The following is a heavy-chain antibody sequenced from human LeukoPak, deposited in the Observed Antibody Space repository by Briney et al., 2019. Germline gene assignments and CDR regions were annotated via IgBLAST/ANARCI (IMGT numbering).Heavy chain of an antibody. V-gene: IGHV3-15*01. CDR2: IKSKTDGGTT. Sequence: PGGSLRLSCAASGFTFSNAWMSWVRQAPGKGLEWVGRIKSKTDGGTTDYAAPVKGRFTISRDDSKNTLYLQMNSLKTEDTAVYYCTTDLCSSTSCYRRYYYYMDVWGKGTTVTVSS. CDR1: GFTFSNAW. D-gene: IGHD2-2*02. CDR3: TTDLCSSTSCYRRYYYYMDV. J-gene: IGHJ6*03.